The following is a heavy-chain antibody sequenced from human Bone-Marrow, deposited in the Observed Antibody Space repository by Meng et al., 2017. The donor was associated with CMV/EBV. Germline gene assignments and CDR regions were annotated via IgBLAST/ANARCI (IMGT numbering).Heavy chain of an antibody. CDR3: ARENYVGTSPPGY. Sequence: ASVKVSCKATGYTFTDCYILWVRQAPGQGLEWMGWINPSSGGTNYAQKFQGRVTMTRDTSISTAYMELSRLRSDDTAVYCCARENYVGTSPPGYWGQGTLVTVSS. J-gene: IGHJ4*02. D-gene: IGHD4-23*01. CDR1: GYTFTDCY. V-gene: IGHV1-2*02. CDR2: INPSSGGT.